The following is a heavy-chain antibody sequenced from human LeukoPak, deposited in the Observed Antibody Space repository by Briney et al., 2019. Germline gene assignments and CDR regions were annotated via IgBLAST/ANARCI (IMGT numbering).Heavy chain of an antibody. D-gene: IGHD5-18*01. V-gene: IGHV3-15*01. Sequence: GGSLRLSCAASGFTFSNYAMSWVRQAPGKGLEWVGRIKSKTDGGTTDYAAPVKGRFTISRDDSKNTLYLQMNSLKTEDTAVYYCTAVDTAMVSYYYYYMDVWGKGTTVTVSS. CDR2: IKSKTDGGTT. CDR3: TAVDTAMVSYYYYYMDV. CDR1: GFTFSNYA. J-gene: IGHJ6*03.